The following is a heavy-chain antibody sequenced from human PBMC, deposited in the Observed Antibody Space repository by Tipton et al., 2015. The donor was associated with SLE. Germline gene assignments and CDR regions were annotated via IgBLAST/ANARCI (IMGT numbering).Heavy chain of an antibody. V-gene: IGHV4-34*01. D-gene: IGHD2-2*01. J-gene: IGHJ6*03. Sequence: LRLSCAVYGGSFSGYQWSWIRQPPGKGLEWIGEINHSGRTNYNPSLKSRVTISLDTSKNQFSLRLSSVIAADTAVYYCARVRSARGMRGPAASSSYFCMDVWGKGTTVTVSS. CDR2: INHSGRT. CDR3: ARVRSARGMRGPAASSSYFCMDV. CDR1: GGSFSGYQ.